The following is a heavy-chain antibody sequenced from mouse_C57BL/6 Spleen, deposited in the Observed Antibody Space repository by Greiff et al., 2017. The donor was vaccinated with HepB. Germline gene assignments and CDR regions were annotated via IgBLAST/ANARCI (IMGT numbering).Heavy chain of an antibody. CDR3: TIRGDYDWFAY. V-gene: IGHV1-15*01. J-gene: IGHJ3*01. CDR1: GYTFTDYE. D-gene: IGHD2-4*01. Sequence: QVQLQQSGAELVRPGASVTLSCKASGYTFTDYEMHWVKQTPVHGLEWIGAIDPETGGTAYNQKFKGKAILTADKSSSTAYMELRSLTSEDSAVYYCTIRGDYDWFAYWGQGTLVTVSA. CDR2: IDPETGGT.